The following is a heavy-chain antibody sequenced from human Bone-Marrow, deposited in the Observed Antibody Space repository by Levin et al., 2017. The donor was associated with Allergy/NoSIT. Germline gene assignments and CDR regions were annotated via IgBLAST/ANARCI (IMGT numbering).Heavy chain of an antibody. CDR3: AREAASSGWYDKLDY. D-gene: IGHD6-19*01. Sequence: GASVKVSCKASGYTFSDKYIHWVRQAPGQGLEWMGWINPHSGGTSYAQSFQGRVTLTRDTSTSTAYMELTSLTSDDTAVYFCAREAASSGWYDKLDYWGQGTLVTVSS. CDR1: GYTFSDKY. CDR2: INPHSGGT. J-gene: IGHJ4*02. V-gene: IGHV1-2*02.